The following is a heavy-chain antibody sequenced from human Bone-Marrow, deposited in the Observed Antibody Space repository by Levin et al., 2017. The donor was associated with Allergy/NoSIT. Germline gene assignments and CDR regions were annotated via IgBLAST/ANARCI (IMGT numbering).Heavy chain of an antibody. CDR1: GFTFSTFT. J-gene: IGHJ4*02. CDR2: IIGSGSFI. V-gene: IGHV3-21*01. Sequence: GESLKISCAASGFTFSTFTMNWVRQAPGKGLEWVASIIGSGSFINYADSVKGRFIISRDNAQNSLYLQMNSLRVEDTAVYYCARGHNLKWGQGTLVTVSS. CDR3: ARGHNLK.